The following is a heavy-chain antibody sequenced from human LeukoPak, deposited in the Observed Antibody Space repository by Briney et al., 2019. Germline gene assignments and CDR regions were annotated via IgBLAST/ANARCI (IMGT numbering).Heavy chain of an antibody. Sequence: ASVKVSCKASGYTSTSYGISWVRQAPGQGLEWMGWISAYNDNTNYAQKLQGRVTMTTYTSTSTAYMELRSLRSDDTAVYYCARNHSGTSFDYWGQGTLVTVSS. CDR3: ARNHSGTSFDY. V-gene: IGHV1-18*01. CDR2: ISAYNDNT. D-gene: IGHD1-26*01. CDR1: GYTSTSYG. J-gene: IGHJ4*02.